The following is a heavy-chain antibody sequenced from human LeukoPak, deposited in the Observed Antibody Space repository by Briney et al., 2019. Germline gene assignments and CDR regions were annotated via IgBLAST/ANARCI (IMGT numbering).Heavy chain of an antibody. CDR2: MNPNSGNT. J-gene: IGHJ6*03. V-gene: IGHV1-8*01. Sequence: ASVKVSCKASGYTFTSYDINWVRQATGQGLEWMGWMNPNSGNTGYAQKFQGRVTMTRNTSISTAYMELSSLRSEDTAVYYCASVGYCSGGSCHDYYYYMDVWGKGTTVTVSS. D-gene: IGHD2-15*01. CDR1: GYTFTSYD. CDR3: ASVGYCSGGSCHDYYYYMDV.